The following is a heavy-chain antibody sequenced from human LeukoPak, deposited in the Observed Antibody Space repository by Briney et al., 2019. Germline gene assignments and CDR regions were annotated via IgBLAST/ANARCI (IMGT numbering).Heavy chain of an antibody. D-gene: IGHD6-19*01. V-gene: IGHV4-30-4*01. CDR2: IYYTGST. CDR1: GGSITSGGYY. CDR3: ARSLMDGSGWAIDY. J-gene: IGHJ4*02. Sequence: PSETLSLTCTVSGGSITSGGYYWSWIRQPPGKGLEWIGYIYYTGSTYYNPSLKSRVTISVDTSKNQFSLKLNSVTAADTAVYYCARSLMDGSGWAIDYWGQGTLVTVSS.